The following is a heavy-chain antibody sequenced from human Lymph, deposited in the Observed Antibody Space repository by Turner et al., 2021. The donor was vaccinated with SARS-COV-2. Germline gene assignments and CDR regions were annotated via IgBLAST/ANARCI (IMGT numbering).Heavy chain of an antibody. CDR2: LYYSGST. V-gene: IGHV4-39*01. CDR3: ARSRQWLVHWYFDL. Sequence: QLQLQESGPGLVKPSETLSLTCTVPGGSISSSSYYWGWIRQPPGKGLEWIGSLYYSGSTYYNPSLKSRITISVDTSKNQFSLKLSSVTAADTAVYYCARSRQWLVHWYFDLWGRGTLVTVSS. CDR1: GGSISSSSYY. D-gene: IGHD6-19*01. J-gene: IGHJ2*01.